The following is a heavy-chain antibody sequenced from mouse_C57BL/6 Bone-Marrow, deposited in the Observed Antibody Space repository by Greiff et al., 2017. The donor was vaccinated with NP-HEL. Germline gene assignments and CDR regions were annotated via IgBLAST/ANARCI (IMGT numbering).Heavy chain of an antibody. V-gene: IGHV1-81*01. J-gene: IGHJ2*01. CDR2: IYPRSGNT. Sequence: QVQLQQSGAELARPGASVKLSCKASGYTFTSYGISWVKQRTGQGLEWIGEIYPRSGNTYYNEKFKGKATLTADKSSSTAYMELRSLTSEDSAVYFCARRSNYVFDYWGQGTTLTVSS. CDR1: GYTFTSYG. CDR3: ARRSNYVFDY. D-gene: IGHD2-5*01.